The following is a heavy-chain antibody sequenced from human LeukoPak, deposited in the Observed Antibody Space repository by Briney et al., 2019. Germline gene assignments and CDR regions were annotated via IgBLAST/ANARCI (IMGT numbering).Heavy chain of an antibody. Sequence: PGGCLRLSCAASGFIFSNYPMHWVRQAPGKGLEWVAVISADGNNEHYADSAKGRFTLSRDNAKSTAYLQMNSLRSKDTAVYYCARNDPDSSEDWGQGTLVTVSS. V-gene: IGHV3-30-3*01. CDR3: ARNDPDSSED. D-gene: IGHD3-22*01. J-gene: IGHJ4*02. CDR2: ISADGNNE. CDR1: GFIFSNYP.